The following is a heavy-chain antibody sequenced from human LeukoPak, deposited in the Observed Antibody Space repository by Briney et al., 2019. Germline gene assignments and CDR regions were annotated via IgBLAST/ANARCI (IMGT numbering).Heavy chain of an antibody. Sequence: GGSLRLSCAASGFTFSNYAAHRVRQAPGKGLEWVAVISFDGSNKHYADFVKGRFTISRSDFYDTLYLQMNSLGGEDTAVYYCARGGIYTSSSPPFDYWGQGALVTVSS. CDR3: ARGGIYTSSSPPFDY. V-gene: IGHV3-30-3*01. J-gene: IGHJ4*02. CDR1: GFTFSNYA. D-gene: IGHD2-2*01. CDR2: ISFDGSNK.